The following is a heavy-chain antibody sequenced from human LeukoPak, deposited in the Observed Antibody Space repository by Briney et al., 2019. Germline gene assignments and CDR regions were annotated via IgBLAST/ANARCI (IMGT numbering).Heavy chain of an antibody. D-gene: IGHD2-2*01. CDR3: ARDLRGSTSWRFDP. CDR1: GGSISSYY. V-gene: IGHV4-4*07. J-gene: IGHJ5*02. CDR2: IYTSGST. Sequence: SETLSLTCTDSGGSISSYYWSWIRQPAGKGLEWIGRIYTSGSTNYNPSLKSRVTMSVDTSKNQFSLKLSSVTAADTAVYYCARDLRGSTSWRFDPWGQGTLVTVSS.